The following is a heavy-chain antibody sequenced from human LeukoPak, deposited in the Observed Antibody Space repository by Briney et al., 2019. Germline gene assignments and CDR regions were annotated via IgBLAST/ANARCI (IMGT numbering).Heavy chain of an antibody. CDR1: GFTFSDYY. D-gene: IGHD1-14*01. CDR3: ASEGLTGAFDI. J-gene: IGHJ3*02. V-gene: IGHV3-11*01. Sequence: GGSLRLSCAASGFTFSDYYMSWIRQAPGKGLEWVSYISSSGSTIYYADSVKGRFTISRDNAKNSLYLQMNSLRAEGTAVYYCASEGLTGAFDIWGQGTMVTVSS. CDR2: ISSSGSTI.